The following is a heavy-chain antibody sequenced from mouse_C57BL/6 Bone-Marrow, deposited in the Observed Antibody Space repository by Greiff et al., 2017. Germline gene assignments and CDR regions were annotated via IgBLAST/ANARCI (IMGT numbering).Heavy chain of an antibody. CDR2: INPSSGYT. J-gene: IGHJ2*01. Sequence: QVQLQQSGAELAKPGASVKLSCKASGYTFTSYWMNWVKQRPGQGLEWIGYINPSSGYTKYNQKFKDKATLTADKSSSTAYMQLSSLTYEDSAGYYCAGDSSVRYYFDYWGQGTTLTVSS. CDR3: AGDSSVRYYFDY. CDR1: GYTFTSYW. D-gene: IGHD3-2*02. V-gene: IGHV1-7*01.